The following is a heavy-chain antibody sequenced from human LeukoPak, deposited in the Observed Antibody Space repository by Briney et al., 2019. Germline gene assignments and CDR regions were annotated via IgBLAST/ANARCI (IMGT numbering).Heavy chain of an antibody. D-gene: IGHD4-17*01. CDR1: GYTFTGYY. J-gene: IGHJ4*02. CDR2: INPNSGGT. Sequence: GASVKVSCKAPGYTFTGYYMHWVRQAPGQGLEWMGWINPNSGGTNYAQKFQGRVTMTRDTSISTAYMELSRLRSDDTAVYYCASANDYGDPNFDYWGQGTLVTVSS. CDR3: ASANDYGDPNFDY. V-gene: IGHV1-2*02.